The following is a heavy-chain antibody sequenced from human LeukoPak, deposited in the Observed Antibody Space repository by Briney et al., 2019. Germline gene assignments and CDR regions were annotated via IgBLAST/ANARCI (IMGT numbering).Heavy chain of an antibody. CDR2: TYYSGST. Sequence: SETLSLTCTVSGGSISSYYWSWIRQPPGKGLEWIGYTYYSGSTNYNPSLKSRVTISVDTSKNQFSLKLSSMTAADTAVYYCARHAVDTAMVPRFDPWGQGTLVTVSS. J-gene: IGHJ5*02. V-gene: IGHV4-59*08. CDR1: GGSISSYY. CDR3: ARHAVDTAMVPRFDP. D-gene: IGHD5-18*01.